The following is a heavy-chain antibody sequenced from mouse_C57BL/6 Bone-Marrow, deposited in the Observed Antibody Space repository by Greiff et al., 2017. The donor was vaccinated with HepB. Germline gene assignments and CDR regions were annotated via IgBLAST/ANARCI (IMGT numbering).Heavy chain of an antibody. CDR2: ISNGGGST. CDR1: GFTFSDYY. D-gene: IGHD2-5*01. J-gene: IGHJ4*01. CDR3: ARTAYYSNSYAMDY. V-gene: IGHV5-12*01. Sequence: DVKLVESGGGLVQPGGSLKLSCAASGFTFSDYYMYWVRQTPEKRLEWVAYISNGGGSTYYPDTVKGRFTISRDNAKNTLYLQMSRLKSEDTAMYYCARTAYYSNSYAMDYWGQGTSVTVSS.